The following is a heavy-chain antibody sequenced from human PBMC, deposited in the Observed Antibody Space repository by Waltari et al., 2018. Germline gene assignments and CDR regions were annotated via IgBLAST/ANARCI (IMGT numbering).Heavy chain of an antibody. CDR3: ARDSTQWSDAFDI. CDR1: GFTFSSYA. CDR2: ISYDGSNK. Sequence: QVQLVESGGGVVQPGRSLRLSCAASGFTFSSYAMHWVRQAPGKGLEWVAGISYDGSNKYYADSVKGRFTISRDNSKNTLYLQMNSLRAEDTAVYYCARDSTQWSDAFDIWGQGTMVTVSS. J-gene: IGHJ3*02. V-gene: IGHV3-30-3*01. D-gene: IGHD2-15*01.